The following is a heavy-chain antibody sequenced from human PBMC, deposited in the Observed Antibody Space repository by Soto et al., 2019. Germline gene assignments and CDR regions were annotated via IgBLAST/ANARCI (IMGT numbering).Heavy chain of an antibody. Sequence: GGSLRLSCAASGFTFSSYAMSWVRQAPGKGLEWVSAISGSGGSTYYADSVKGRFTISRDNSKNTLYLQMNSLRADDTAVYYCAKDQRGYSGYGPFDYWGQGTLVTVSS. D-gene: IGHD5-12*01. CDR1: GFTFSSYA. CDR3: AKDQRGYSGYGPFDY. J-gene: IGHJ4*02. V-gene: IGHV3-23*01. CDR2: ISGSGGST.